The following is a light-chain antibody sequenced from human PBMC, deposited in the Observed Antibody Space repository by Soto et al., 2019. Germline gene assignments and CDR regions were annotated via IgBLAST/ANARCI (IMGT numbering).Light chain of an antibody. Sequence: QSALTQPASVSGSPGQSITISCTGTSSDVGGYNYVSWYQQHPGKAPKLIIYDVINRPSGVSNRFSGSKSDNTASLTISGLQAEDEADYYCSSYASSKSYVFGGGTKLTVL. CDR3: SSYASSKSYV. V-gene: IGLV2-14*03. CDR2: DVI. J-gene: IGLJ1*01. CDR1: SSDVGGYNY.